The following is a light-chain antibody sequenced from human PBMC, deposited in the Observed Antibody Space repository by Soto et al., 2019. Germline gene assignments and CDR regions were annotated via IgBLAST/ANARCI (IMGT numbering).Light chain of an antibody. CDR1: SSDVGGYNY. CDR2: EVS. V-gene: IGLV2-14*01. J-gene: IGLJ3*02. Sequence: QSALTQPASVSGSPGQSITISCTGTSSDVGGYNYVSWYQQHPGKAPKLIIYEVSNRPSGVSNRFSGFKSGNTASLTISGLKAEDEADYSCSSYTSSSTRVFGGGTKLTVL. CDR3: SSYTSSSTRV.